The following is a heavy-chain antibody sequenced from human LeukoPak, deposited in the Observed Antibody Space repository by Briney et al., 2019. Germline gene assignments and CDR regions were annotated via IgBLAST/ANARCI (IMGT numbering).Heavy chain of an antibody. J-gene: IGHJ6*03. Sequence: PGGSLRLSCAASGFTFSNYEMHWVRQAPGKGLEWVSYISSSGSDIYYADSVKGRFTISRDNAKTSLYLQMNSLRVEDTALYYCARGAVRGGYYYYYIDVWGKGTTVTVSS. V-gene: IGHV3-48*03. D-gene: IGHD3-10*01. CDR2: ISSSGSDI. CDR3: ARGAVRGGYYYYYIDV. CDR1: GFTFSNYE.